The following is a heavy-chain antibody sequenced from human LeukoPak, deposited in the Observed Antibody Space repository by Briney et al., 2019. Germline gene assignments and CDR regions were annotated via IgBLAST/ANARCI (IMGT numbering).Heavy chain of an antibody. CDR3: AIGIDGAFNS. J-gene: IGHJ4*02. CDR1: GFTFSGYS. Sequence: PGGSLRLSCEASGFTFSGYSMIWVRQAPGKGLEWVSEINRGGHNTYYTDSVKGRFTTSRDNCKNTLFLQMTSLRTEDTAIYYCAIGIDGAFNSWGQGTLVTVSS. CDR2: INRGGHNT. D-gene: IGHD3-16*01. V-gene: IGHV3-23*01.